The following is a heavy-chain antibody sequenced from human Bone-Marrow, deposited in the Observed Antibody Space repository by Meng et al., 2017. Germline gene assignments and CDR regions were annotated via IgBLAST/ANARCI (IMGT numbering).Heavy chain of an antibody. CDR2: ISGSGGST. CDR3: AKESHDILTGYYWMAEAEDYFDY. Sequence: GESLKISCAASGFTFRSYEMNWVRQAPGKGLEWVSAISGSGGSTYYADSVKGRFTISRDNSKNTLYLQMNSLRAEDTALYYCAKESHDILTGYYWMAEAEDYFDYWGQGTLVTVSS. D-gene: IGHD3-9*01. J-gene: IGHJ4*02. V-gene: IGHV3-23*01. CDR1: GFTFRSYE.